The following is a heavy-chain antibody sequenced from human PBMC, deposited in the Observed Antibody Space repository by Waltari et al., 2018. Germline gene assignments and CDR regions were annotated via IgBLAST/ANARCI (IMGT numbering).Heavy chain of an antibody. CDR3: ARNNSITGTTWGFDL. Sequence: YWMSWVRQAPGKGLQWVADIKGDGSKKYYVDSVKGRFTISRDNAEKSVYLQMSSLRAEDTAIYYCARNNSITGTTWGFDLWGQGTLVTISS. J-gene: IGHJ5*02. CDR1: YW. CDR2: IKGDGSKK. D-gene: IGHD1-20*01. V-gene: IGHV3-7*03.